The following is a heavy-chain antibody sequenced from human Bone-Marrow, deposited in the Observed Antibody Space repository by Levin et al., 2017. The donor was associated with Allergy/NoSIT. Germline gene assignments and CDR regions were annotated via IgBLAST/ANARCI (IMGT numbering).Heavy chain of an antibody. V-gene: IGHV3-9*01. CDR3: AKCRGVATIFWDAFDI. CDR2: ISWNSGSI. CDR1: GFTFDDYA. J-gene: IGHJ3*02. D-gene: IGHD5-12*01. Sequence: GGSLRLSCAASGFTFDDYAMHWVRQAPGKGLEWVSGISWNSGSIGYADSVKGRFTISRDNAKNSLYLQMNSLRAEDTALYYCAKCRGVATIFWDAFDIWGQGTMVTVSS.